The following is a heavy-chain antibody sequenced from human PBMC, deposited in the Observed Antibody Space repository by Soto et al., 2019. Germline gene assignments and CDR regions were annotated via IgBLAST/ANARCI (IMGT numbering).Heavy chain of an antibody. Sequence: GGSLRLSCTASGFTFRSYIMNWVRQAPGKGLEWISTITADGGGTFYADSVKGRFTITRDNSKDTLYLQMDNLRAEDTALYYCTRDRGGSGWPELDCWGQGTQVTVSS. J-gene: IGHJ4*02. CDR3: TRDRGGSGWPELDC. D-gene: IGHD6-19*01. V-gene: IGHV3-23*01. CDR1: GFTFRSYI. CDR2: ITADGGGT.